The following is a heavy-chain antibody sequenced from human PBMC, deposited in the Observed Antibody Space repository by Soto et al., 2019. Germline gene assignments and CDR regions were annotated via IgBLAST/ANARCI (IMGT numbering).Heavy chain of an antibody. CDR3: AKDLRFGEIWSVVDY. CDR2: ISYDGSNK. D-gene: IGHD3-10*01. V-gene: IGHV3-30*18. Sequence: GGSLRLSCAASGFTFSSYGMHWVRQAPGKGLEWVAVISYDGSNKYYADSVKGRFTISRDNSKNTLYLQMNSLRAEDTAVYYCAKDLRFGEIWSVVDYWGQGTLVTVSS. CDR1: GFTFSSYG. J-gene: IGHJ4*02.